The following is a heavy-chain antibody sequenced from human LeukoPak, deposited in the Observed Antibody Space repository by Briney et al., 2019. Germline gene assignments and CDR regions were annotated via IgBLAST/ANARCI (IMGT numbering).Heavy chain of an antibody. J-gene: IGHJ4*02. Sequence: SVKVSCKASGGTFSSYAISWVRQAPGQGLEWMGGIIPIFGTANYAQKFQGRVTMTRDTSTNTAYMELSSLRSEDTAVYYCARVSSYSSGIFGYWGQGTLVTVSS. CDR3: ARVSSYSSGIFGY. CDR1: GGTFSSYA. V-gene: IGHV1-69*05. D-gene: IGHD1-26*01. CDR2: IIPIFGTA.